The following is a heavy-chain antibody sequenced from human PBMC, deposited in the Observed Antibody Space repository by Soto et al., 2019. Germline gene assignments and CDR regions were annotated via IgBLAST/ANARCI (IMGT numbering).Heavy chain of an antibody. CDR1: GFTFSSYS. CDR2: ISSSSSYI. Sequence: GGSLRLSCAASGFTFSSYSMNWVRQAPGKGLEWVSSISSSSSYIYYADSVKGRFTISRDNAKNSLYLQMNSLRAEDTAVYYCARDQPRYSYGYGLGYWGQGTLVTVSS. J-gene: IGHJ4*02. CDR3: ARDQPRYSYGYGLGY. V-gene: IGHV3-21*01. D-gene: IGHD5-18*01.